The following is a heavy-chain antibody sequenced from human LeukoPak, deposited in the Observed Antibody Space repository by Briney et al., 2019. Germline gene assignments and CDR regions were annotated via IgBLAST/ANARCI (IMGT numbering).Heavy chain of an antibody. CDR3: ARDKEGGSNDH. CDR2: INGSGREK. Sequence: GGSLRLSCAASGFTFSRHWMSWVRQAPGKGLEWVAYINGSGREKKYVDSVKDRFTISRDNTKNSVYLLMSGLRVDDTAIYYCARDKEGGSNDHWGQGTLVTVSS. CDR1: GFTFSRHW. D-gene: IGHD2-15*01. V-gene: IGHV3-7*01. J-gene: IGHJ4*02.